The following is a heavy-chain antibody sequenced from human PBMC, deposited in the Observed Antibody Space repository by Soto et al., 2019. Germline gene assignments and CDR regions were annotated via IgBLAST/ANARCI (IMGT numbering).Heavy chain of an antibody. CDR3: ARPNCSGGSCYPLYFQH. J-gene: IGHJ1*01. CDR2: IYPGDSDT. CDR1: GYSFTSYW. D-gene: IGHD2-15*01. V-gene: IGHV5-51*01. Sequence: GESLKISCKGSGYSFTSYWIGWVRQMPGKGLEWMGIIYPGDSDTRYSPSFQGQVTISADKSISTAYLQWSSLKASDTAMYYCARPNCSGGSCYPLYFQHWGQGTLVTVSS.